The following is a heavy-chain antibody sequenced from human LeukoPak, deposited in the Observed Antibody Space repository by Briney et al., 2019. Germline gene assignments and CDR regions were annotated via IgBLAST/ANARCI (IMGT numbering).Heavy chain of an antibody. V-gene: IGHV1-18*01. D-gene: IGHD2-21*02. CDR3: ARDYDAYCGGDCYSDY. J-gene: IGHJ4*02. CDR1: GYTFTSYG. Sequence: GASVKVSCKASGYTFTSYGISWVRQAPGQGLEWMGWISAYNGNTNYAQKLQSRVTMTTDTSTSTAYMELRSLRSDDTAVYYCARDYDAYCGGDCYSDYWGQGTLVTVSS. CDR2: ISAYNGNT.